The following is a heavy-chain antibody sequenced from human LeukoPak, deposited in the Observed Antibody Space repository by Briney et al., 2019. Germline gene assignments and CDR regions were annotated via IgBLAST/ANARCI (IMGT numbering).Heavy chain of an antibody. Sequence: GRRTPRKKLEWMGWINPNSGGTNYAQKFQGRVTMTRDTSISTAYMELSRLRSDDTAVYYCAREWYYYDSSGYPQRDAFDIWGQGTMVTVSS. V-gene: IGHV1-2*02. CDR2: INPNSGGT. J-gene: IGHJ3*02. D-gene: IGHD3-22*01. CDR3: AREWYYYDSSGYPQRDAFDI.